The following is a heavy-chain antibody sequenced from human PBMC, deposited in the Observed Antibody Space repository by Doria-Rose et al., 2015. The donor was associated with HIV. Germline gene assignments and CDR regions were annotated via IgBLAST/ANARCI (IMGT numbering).Heavy chain of an antibody. D-gene: IGHD2-15*01. CDR2: LYSGGST. V-gene: IGHV3-66*01. J-gene: IGHJ3*02. CDR1: GFNVSITY. CDR3: ARAVAWGQWVSDGHI. Sequence: SLRLSCAASGFNVSITYMSWVRQAPGKGLEWVSVLYSGGSTYYADSVKGRFTISRDNSKNTLYLQMNSLRPEDTAVYYCARAVAWGQWVSDGHIWVHGTMVTVSS.